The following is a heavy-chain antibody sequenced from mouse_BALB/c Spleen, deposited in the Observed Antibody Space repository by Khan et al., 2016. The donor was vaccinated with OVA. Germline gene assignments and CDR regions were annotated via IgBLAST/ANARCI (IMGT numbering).Heavy chain of an antibody. D-gene: IGHD1-1*01. J-gene: IGHJ2*01. V-gene: IGHV5-17*02. CDR3: ATSYFYRYYFDY. CDR2: ISGDSSTI. CDR1: GFTFSSYG. Sequence: EVELVESGGGLVQPGGSRKLSCAASGFTFSSYGMHWVRQAPEKGLEWVAYISGDSSTIYYADTVKGRFTISRDNPKNTLFLQMSSLMSEDTARYYCATSYFYRYYFDYWGQGTTLTVSS.